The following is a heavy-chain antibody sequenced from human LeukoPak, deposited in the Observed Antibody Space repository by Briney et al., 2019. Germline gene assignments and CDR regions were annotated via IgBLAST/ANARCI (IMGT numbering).Heavy chain of an antibody. CDR3: ARAFTIFGVVTYAFGI. CDR2: IYTSGST. V-gene: IGHV4-4*07. CDR1: GGSISSYY. Sequence: SETLSLTCTVSGGSISSYYWSWIRQPAGKGLEWIGRIYTSGSTNYNPSLKSRATMSVDTSKNQFSLKLSSVTAADTAVYYCARAFTIFGVVTYAFGIWGQGTMVTVSS. J-gene: IGHJ3*02. D-gene: IGHD3-3*01.